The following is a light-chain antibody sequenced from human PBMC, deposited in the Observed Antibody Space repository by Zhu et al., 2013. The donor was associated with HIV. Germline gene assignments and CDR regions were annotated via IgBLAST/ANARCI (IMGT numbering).Light chain of an antibody. CDR2: VAS. CDR3: QKYNSAPLT. Sequence: DIQLTQSPSAMSASVGDRVTITCRASQGIRSWLAWYQQKPGKAPKLLIYVASNLQSGVPSRFSGSGSGTDFTLTIDSLQPEDVATYYCQKYNSAPLTFGGGTKGGDQT. V-gene: IGKV1-12*01. J-gene: IGKJ4*01. CDR1: QGIRSW.